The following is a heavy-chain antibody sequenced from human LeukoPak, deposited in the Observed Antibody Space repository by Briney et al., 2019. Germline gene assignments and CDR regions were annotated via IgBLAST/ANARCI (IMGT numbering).Heavy chain of an antibody. CDR1: GFTFSSYE. J-gene: IGHJ4*02. V-gene: IGHV3-48*03. CDR3: ARGTRYSSSWYDY. D-gene: IGHD6-13*01. CDR2: ISSSGSTI. Sequence: GGSLRLSCAASGFTFSSYEMNWVRQAPGKGLEWVSYISSSGSTIYYADSVKGRFTISRDNAKNSLYLQMNSLRAEGTAVYYCARGTRYSSSWYDYWGQGTLVTVSS.